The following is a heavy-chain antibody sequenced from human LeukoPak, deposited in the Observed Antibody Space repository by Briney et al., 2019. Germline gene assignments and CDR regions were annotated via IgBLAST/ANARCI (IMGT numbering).Heavy chain of an antibody. V-gene: IGHV4-59*08. J-gene: IGHJ4*02. Sequence: SETLSLTCIVSGGSISGYHWGWVRQPPGKGLEYISFIYYNGDTNYNPSLKSRVTMSVDTSKNQFSLKLSSVPAADTAVYYCARLGDCGHDCYSHDYWGQGTLVTVSS. CDR1: GGSISGYH. D-gene: IGHD2-21*01. CDR2: IYYNGDT. CDR3: ARLGDCGHDCYSHDY.